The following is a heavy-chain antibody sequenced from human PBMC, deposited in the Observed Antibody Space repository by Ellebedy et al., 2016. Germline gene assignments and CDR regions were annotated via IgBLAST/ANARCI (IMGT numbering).Heavy chain of an antibody. CDR3: ATDCGSPCGFDH. D-gene: IGHD4/OR15-4a*01. V-gene: IGHV4-30-2*01. Sequence: SETLSLTXSVSGDSVTNTDYSWTWIRQPPGKGLEWIGFVYQSGSTSYNPLLKSRVTVSLDKSKNHFSLNLTSVTAADTAVYYCATDCGSPCGFDHWGLGTLVTVS. CDR1: GDSVTNTDYS. J-gene: IGHJ4*02. CDR2: VYQSGST.